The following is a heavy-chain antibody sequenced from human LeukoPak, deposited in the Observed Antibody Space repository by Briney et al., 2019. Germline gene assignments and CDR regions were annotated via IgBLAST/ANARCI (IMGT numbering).Heavy chain of an antibody. V-gene: IGHV4-34*01. Sequence: SETLSLTCAVYGGSFSGYYRSWIRQPPGKGLEWIGEIHHSGSTNYNPSLKSRVTISVHTSKNQFSLKLSSVTAADTTVYYCARGGPVDIVVVVAADLYYFDYWGQGTLVTVSS. D-gene: IGHD2-15*01. CDR2: IHHSGST. J-gene: IGHJ4*02. CDR3: ARGGPVDIVVVVAADLYYFDY. CDR1: GGSFSGYY.